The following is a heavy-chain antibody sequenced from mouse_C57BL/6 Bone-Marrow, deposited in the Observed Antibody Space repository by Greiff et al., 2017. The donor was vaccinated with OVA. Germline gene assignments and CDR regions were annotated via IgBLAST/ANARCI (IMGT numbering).Heavy chain of an antibody. V-gene: IGHV1-64*01. CDR1: GYTFTSYW. CDR2: IHPNSGST. Sequence: QVQLQQPGAELVKPGASVKLSCKASGYTFTSYWMHWVKQRPGQGLEWIGMIHPNSGSTNYNEKFKSKATLTVDKSSSTAYMQLSSLTSEDSAVYYCARPTTVEDWFAYWGQGTLVTVSA. CDR3: ARPTTVEDWFAY. D-gene: IGHD1-1*01. J-gene: IGHJ3*01.